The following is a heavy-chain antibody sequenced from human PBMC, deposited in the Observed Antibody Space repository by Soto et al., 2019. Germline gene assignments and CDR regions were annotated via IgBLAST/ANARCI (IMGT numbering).Heavy chain of an antibody. Sequence: EVQLVESGGGLIQPGGSQRLSCAASGFTFSSYSMNWVRQAPGKGLEWVSYISMSGDTVYYADSVRGRFTISRDNAKGSLYLQMSSLRDEYTAAYYCTKGTVYYDSERVSPNWLDHWGQGTLVTVTS. CDR2: ISMSGDTV. V-gene: IGHV3-48*02. CDR3: TKGTVYYDSERVSPNWLDH. CDR1: GFTFSSYS. D-gene: IGHD3-10*01. J-gene: IGHJ5*02.